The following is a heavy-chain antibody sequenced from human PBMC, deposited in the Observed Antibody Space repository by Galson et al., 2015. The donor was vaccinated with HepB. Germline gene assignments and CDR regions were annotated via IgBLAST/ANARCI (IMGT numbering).Heavy chain of an antibody. Sequence: SVKVSCKASGYTFTSYAMNWVRQAPGQGLEWMGWINTNTGNPTYAQGFTGRFVFSLDTSVSTAYLQISSLKAEDTAVYYCARGTNIGYCSSTSCWTGARDYYYYYGMDVWGQGTTVTVSS. D-gene: IGHD2-2*01. CDR3: ARGTNIGYCSSTSCWTGARDYYYYYGMDV. V-gene: IGHV7-4-1*02. CDR1: GYTFTSYA. CDR2: INTNTGNP. J-gene: IGHJ6*02.